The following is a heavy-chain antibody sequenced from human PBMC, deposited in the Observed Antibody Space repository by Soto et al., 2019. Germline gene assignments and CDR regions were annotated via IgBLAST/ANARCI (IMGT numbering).Heavy chain of an antibody. Sequence: PGESLKISCKGSGYSFTSYWIGWVRQMPGKGLEWMGIIYPGDSDTRYSPSFQGQVTISADKSISTAYLQWSSLKASDTAMYYCAGGGVRGVITRTRDYYGMDVRAQGTTVTGSS. J-gene: IGHJ6*02. CDR1: GYSFTSYW. D-gene: IGHD3-10*01. V-gene: IGHV5-51*01. CDR3: AGGGVRGVITRTRDYYGMDV. CDR2: IYPGDSDT.